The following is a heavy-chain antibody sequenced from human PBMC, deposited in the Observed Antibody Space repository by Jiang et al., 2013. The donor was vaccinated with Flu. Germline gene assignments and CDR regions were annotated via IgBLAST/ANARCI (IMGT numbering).Heavy chain of an antibody. CDR2: ISSSSSYI. CDR3: ARGKGTVTTFDY. D-gene: IGHD4-17*01. J-gene: IGHJ4*02. Sequence: RLSCAASGFTFSSYSMNWVRQAPGKGLEWVSSISSSSSYIYYADSVKGRFTISRDNAKNSLYLQMNSLRAEDTAVYYCARGKGTVTTFDYWGQGTLVTVSS. CDR1: GFTFSSYS. V-gene: IGHV3-21*01.